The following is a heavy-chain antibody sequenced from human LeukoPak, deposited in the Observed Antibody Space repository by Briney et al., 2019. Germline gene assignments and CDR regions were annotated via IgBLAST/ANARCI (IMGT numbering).Heavy chain of an antibody. CDR3: ARDGYYYGSGSNWFDP. Sequence: VASVKVSCKASGYTFTGYYMHWVRQAPGQGREWMGWINPNSGGTNYAQKFQGRVTMTRDTSISTAYMELSRLRSDDTAVYYCARDGYYYGSGSNWFDPWGQGTLSPSPQ. V-gene: IGHV1-2*02. CDR2: INPNSGGT. J-gene: IGHJ5*02. CDR1: GYTFTGYY. D-gene: IGHD3-10*01.